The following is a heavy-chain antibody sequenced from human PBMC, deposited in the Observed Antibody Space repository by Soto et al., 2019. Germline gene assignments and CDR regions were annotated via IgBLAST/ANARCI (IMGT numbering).Heavy chain of an antibody. CDR3: AKVVSGVGNWFDP. J-gene: IGHJ5*02. CDR1: GSSISSGYY. V-gene: IGHV4-38-2*01. CDR2: IYYTGVT. Sequence: SETLSLTCAVSGSSISSGYYWGWIRQPPGKGLEWIGSIYYTGVTYYSPSLKSRLTLSVDTSKNHFSLKVASVTAADTAVYYCAKVVSGVGNWFDPWGQGTLVTVSS. D-gene: IGHD5-12*01.